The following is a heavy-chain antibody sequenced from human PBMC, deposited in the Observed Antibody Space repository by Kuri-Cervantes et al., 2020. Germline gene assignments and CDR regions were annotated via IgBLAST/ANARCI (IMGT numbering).Heavy chain of an antibody. CDR2: INPNSGGT. D-gene: IGHD4-17*01. CDR1: GYTFTSYD. CDR3: VRDHYGDSYFDY. J-gene: IGHJ4*02. Sequence: ASVKVSCKASGYTFTSYDINWVRQAPGQGLEWMGWINPNSGGTNYAQKFQGRVTLTRDTSISTAYMELSRLRSDDTAVYYCVRDHYGDSYFDYWGQGTLVTVSS. V-gene: IGHV1-2*02.